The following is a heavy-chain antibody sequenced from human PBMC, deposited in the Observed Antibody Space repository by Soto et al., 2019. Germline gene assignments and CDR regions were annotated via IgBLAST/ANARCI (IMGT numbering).Heavy chain of an antibody. D-gene: IGHD4-4*01. Sequence: QITLKESGPTLVKPTQPLTLTCTFSGFSLSTSGVGVGWIRQPPGKALEWRALIYWNDDKRYSPSLKSRLTIAKDTSKNQVVLNMTNMDPVDTATYFCARRPRYSNYVDYWGQGTLVTVSS. V-gene: IGHV2-5*01. J-gene: IGHJ4*02. CDR2: IYWNDDK. CDR3: ARRPRYSNYVDY. CDR1: GFSLSTSGVG.